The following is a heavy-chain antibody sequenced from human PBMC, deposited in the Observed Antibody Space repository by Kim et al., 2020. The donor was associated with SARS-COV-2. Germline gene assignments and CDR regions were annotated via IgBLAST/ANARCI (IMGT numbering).Heavy chain of an antibody. D-gene: IGHD1-1*01. CDR2: ISWNSGSI. J-gene: IGHJ4*02. V-gene: IGHV3-9*01. CDR1: GFTFGDYA. Sequence: GGSLRLSCAASGFTFGDYAMHWVRQALGKGLEWVSGISWNSGSIGYADSVKGRFTISRDNAKNSLYLQMNSLRAEDTALYYCAKAHGAAGTEEGYYFDYWGQGILVTVSS. CDR3: AKAHGAAGTEEGYYFDY.